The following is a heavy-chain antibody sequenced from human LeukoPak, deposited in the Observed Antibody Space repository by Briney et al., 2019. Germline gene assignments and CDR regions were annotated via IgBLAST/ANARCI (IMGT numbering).Heavy chain of an antibody. D-gene: IGHD1-26*01. CDR3: AEEREGPYYYGMDV. Sequence: GGSLRLSCAASGFTFSSYAMSWVRQAPGKGLEWVSAISGSGGSTYYADSVKGRFTISRDNSKNTLYLQMNSLRAEDTAVYYCAEEREGPYYYGMDVWGQGTTVTVSS. V-gene: IGHV3-23*01. CDR1: GFTFSSYA. CDR2: ISGSGGST. J-gene: IGHJ6*02.